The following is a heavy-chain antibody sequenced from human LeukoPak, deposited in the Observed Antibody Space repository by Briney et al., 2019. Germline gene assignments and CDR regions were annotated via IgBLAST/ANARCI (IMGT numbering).Heavy chain of an antibody. CDR3: ARGRITRHVLLDP. V-gene: IGHV3-64*01. CDR2: ISSNGGST. D-gene: IGHD3-10*01. J-gene: IGHJ5*02. Sequence: GGSLRLSCAASGFTFSRYAMHWVRQAPGKGLESVSAISSNGGSTYYANSVKGRFTISRDNSKSTLYLETNSLRAEDTAVYYCARGRITRHVLLDPWGQGTLVTVSS. CDR1: GFTFSRYA.